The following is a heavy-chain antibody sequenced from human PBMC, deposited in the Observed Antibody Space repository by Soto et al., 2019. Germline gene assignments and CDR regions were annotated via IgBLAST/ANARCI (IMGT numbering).Heavy chain of an antibody. J-gene: IGHJ6*03. D-gene: IGHD2-2*01. CDR2: ISSSSSYI. V-gene: IGHV3-21*01. CDR3: ARAAGVASLSRDYYYYYMDV. CDR1: GFTFSSYS. Sequence: GGSLRLSCAASGFTFSSYSMNWVRQAPGKGLEWVSSISSSSSYIYYADSVKGRFTISRDNAKNSLYLQMNSLRAEDTAVYYCARAAGVASLSRDYYYYYMDVWGKGTTVTVSS.